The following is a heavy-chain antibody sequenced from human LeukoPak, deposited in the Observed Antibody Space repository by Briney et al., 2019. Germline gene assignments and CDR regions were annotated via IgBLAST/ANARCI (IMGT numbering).Heavy chain of an antibody. CDR1: GFTVSSNY. CDR3: ARDASYGSGSYEEKHDAFDI. V-gene: IGHV3-53*04. CDR2: IYSGGST. D-gene: IGHD3-10*01. J-gene: IGHJ3*02. Sequence: GGSLRLSCAASGFTVSSNYMSWVRQAPGKGLEWVSVIYSGGSTYYADSVKGRFTISRHNSKNTLYLQMNSLRAEDTAVYYCARDASYGSGSYEEKHDAFDIWGQGTMVTVSS.